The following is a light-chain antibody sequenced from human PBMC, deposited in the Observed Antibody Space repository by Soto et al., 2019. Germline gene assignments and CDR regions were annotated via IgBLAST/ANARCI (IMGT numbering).Light chain of an antibody. CDR3: SSYTSSSTVV. CDR1: SSDIGGYNY. V-gene: IGLV2-14*03. CDR2: DVS. J-gene: IGLJ2*01. Sequence: QPASVSGSPGQAITISCTGTSSDIGGYNYVSWYQQHPGKGPKLMIYDVSSRPSGASHRFSGSKSGDTASLTISGLQAEDEADYYCSSYTSSSTVVFGGGTKVTVL.